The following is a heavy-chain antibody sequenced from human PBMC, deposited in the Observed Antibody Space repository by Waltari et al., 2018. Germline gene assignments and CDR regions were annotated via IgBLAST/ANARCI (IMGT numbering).Heavy chain of an antibody. CDR2: SESGSST. CDR3: ARDREAAGTN. J-gene: IGHJ4*02. V-gene: IGHV3-53*01. CDR1: GFTFSSTY. Sequence: EFQLLESGGGLIQPGGSLRLSCAASGFTFSSTYLSWVRQAPGTGMGCVRVSESGSSTDYEDSGKCRCTSSRYNSKNTLYLQMNSLRAEDTAGYYCARDREAAGTNWGQGTLVTVSS. D-gene: IGHD6-13*01.